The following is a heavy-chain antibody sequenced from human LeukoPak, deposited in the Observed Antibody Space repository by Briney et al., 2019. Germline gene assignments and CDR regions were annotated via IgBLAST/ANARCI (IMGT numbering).Heavy chain of an antibody. Sequence: GGSLRLSCATSGFTFNTYDMNWVRQAPRKGLEWVSFISNGGYNTFYADSVKGRFTISRDNSMNALFLQMNSLRAEDTAVYYCVKGRASSPRFDAFDIWGQGTMVTVSS. D-gene: IGHD6-6*01. J-gene: IGHJ3*02. V-gene: IGHV3-23*01. CDR2: ISNGGYNT. CDR1: GFTFNTYD. CDR3: VKGRASSPRFDAFDI.